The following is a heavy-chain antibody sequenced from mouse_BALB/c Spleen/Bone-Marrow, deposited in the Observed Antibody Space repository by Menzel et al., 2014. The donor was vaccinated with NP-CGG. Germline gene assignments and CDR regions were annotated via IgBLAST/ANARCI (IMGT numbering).Heavy chain of an antibody. Sequence: VQLKQSGPELVKPGASVKISCKASGYSFTDYFMNWVKQSHGKSLEWIGRINPYNGDTFYNQKFKGKATLTVDKSSSTAHMELLSLTSEDSAVHYCGRSGGSSYVFAYWGQGTLVTVSA. J-gene: IGHJ3*01. D-gene: IGHD1-1*01. V-gene: IGHV1-37*01. CDR1: GYSFTDYF. CDR3: GRSGGSSYVFAY. CDR2: INPYNGDT.